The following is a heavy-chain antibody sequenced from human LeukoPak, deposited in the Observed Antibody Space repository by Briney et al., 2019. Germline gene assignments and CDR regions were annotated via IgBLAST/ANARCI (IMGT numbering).Heavy chain of an antibody. J-gene: IGHJ4*02. CDR1: GFTFSSYA. CDR3: ARDLTNGWHYFDY. D-gene: IGHD6-19*01. Sequence: PGGSLRLSCAASGFTFSSYAMSWVRQAPGKGLEWVSAISGSGGSTYYADSVKGRFTISRDNSKNTPYLQMNSLRAEDTAVYYCARDLTNGWHYFDYWGQGTLVTVSS. CDR2: ISGSGGST. V-gene: IGHV3-23*01.